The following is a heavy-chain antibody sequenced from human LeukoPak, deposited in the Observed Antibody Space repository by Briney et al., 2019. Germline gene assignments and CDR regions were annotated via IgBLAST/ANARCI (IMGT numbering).Heavy chain of an antibody. CDR1: GGSISSSSYY. Sequence: SETLSLTCTVSGGSISSSSYYWGWIRQPPGKGLEWIGEINDSGSTNYNPSLKSRVTMSADKSKNQFSLKLSSVSAADTAVYYCARPKYSSSWYFDSWGQGTLVTVSS. J-gene: IGHJ4*02. V-gene: IGHV4-39*07. CDR3: ARPKYSSSWYFDS. D-gene: IGHD6-13*01. CDR2: INDSGST.